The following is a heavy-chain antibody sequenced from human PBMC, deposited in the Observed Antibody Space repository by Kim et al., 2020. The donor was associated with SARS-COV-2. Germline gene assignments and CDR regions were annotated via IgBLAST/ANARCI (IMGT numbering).Heavy chain of an antibody. CDR3: AARYSGSYHVES. CDR1: GFTFTSSA. Sequence: SVKVSCKASGFTFTSSAVQWVRQARGQRLEWIGWIVVGSGNTNYAQKFQERVTITRDMSTSTAYMELSSLRSEDTAVYYCAARYSGSYHVESWGQGTLVTVSS. CDR2: IVVGSGNT. D-gene: IGHD1-26*01. J-gene: IGHJ5*01. V-gene: IGHV1-58*01.